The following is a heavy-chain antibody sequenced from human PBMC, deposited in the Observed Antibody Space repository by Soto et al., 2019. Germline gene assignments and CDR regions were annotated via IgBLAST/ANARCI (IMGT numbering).Heavy chain of an antibody. J-gene: IGHJ4*02. CDR3: AQDRGWGVVSPSHDY. D-gene: IGHD2-21*01. Sequence: EVQLLESGGGMVQPGGSLRVSCAASGFTFRNFVMSWVRQAPGKRLEWVSAIRGTGGETFYADSVKGRFTISRDNSKNTLYLQMNSLRDEDTALYFCAQDRGWGVVSPSHDYWGQGTLVTVSS. V-gene: IGHV3-23*01. CDR1: GFTFRNFV. CDR2: IRGTGGET.